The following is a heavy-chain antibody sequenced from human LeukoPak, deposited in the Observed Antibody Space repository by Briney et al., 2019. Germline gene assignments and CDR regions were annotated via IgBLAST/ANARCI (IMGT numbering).Heavy chain of an antibody. J-gene: IGHJ4*02. CDR2: ITASSTAI. V-gene: IGHV3-21*04. CDR1: GFTFNTYT. Sequence: GGSLRLSCAASGFTFNTYTMNWVRQAPGKGLEWVSSITASSTAIYSADSVKGRFTISRDNAKNSLYLQMNSLGAEDTAVYYCARFTLGSGSYWVFDYWGQGTLVTVSS. D-gene: IGHD1-26*01. CDR3: ARFTLGSGSYWVFDY.